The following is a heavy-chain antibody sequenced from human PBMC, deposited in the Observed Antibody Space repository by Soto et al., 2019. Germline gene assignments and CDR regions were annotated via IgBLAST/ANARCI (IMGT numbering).Heavy chain of an antibody. CDR2: VHPNTGDA. Sequence: QVQLVQSGAELKKPGASVRVSCKASGYTFGDYDINWVRQATGQGLEWVGWVHPNTGDAGYAQKFQGRVALTRITSIRTAYIDLSSLKSEDTAVYYCAGSTRIPLWYFDIWGRGTVVTVSS. CDR1: GYTFGDYD. V-gene: IGHV1-8*01. J-gene: IGHJ2*01. D-gene: IGHD2-2*01. CDR3: AGSTRIPLWYFDI.